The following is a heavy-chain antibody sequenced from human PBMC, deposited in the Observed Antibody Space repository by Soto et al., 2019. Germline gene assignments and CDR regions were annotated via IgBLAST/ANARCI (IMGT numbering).Heavy chain of an antibody. J-gene: IGHJ6*03. CDR1: GYSFTSYW. D-gene: IGHD6-6*01. CDR3: ARQGGFIAARPVYYYYMDV. V-gene: IGHV5-51*01. CDR2: IYPGDSDT. Sequence: GESLKISCKGSGYSFTSYWIGWVRQMPGKGLEWMGIIYPGDSDTRYSPSFQGQVTISADKSISTAYLQWSSLKASDTAMYYCARQGGFIAARPVYYYYMDVWGNGNTVTVSS.